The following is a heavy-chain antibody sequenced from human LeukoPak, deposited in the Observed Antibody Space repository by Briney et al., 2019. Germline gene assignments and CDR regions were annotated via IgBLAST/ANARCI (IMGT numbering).Heavy chain of an antibody. J-gene: IGHJ6*02. CDR3: ARNNGMDV. CDR1: GFALSSHW. V-gene: IGHV3-7*03. CDR2: VNRDRSET. Sequence: GGSLRLSCAASGFALSSHWMTWVRQVPGRGPEWVANVNRDRSETYYLDSVKGRFTISKDNAKNSLYLQMNSLRAEDTALYHCARNNGMDVWGQGTRSPSP.